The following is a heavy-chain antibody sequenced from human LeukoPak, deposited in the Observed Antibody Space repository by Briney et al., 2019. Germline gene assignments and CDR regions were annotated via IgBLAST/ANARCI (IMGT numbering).Heavy chain of an antibody. CDR1: GFTVSSNS. Sequence: GGSLRLSCTVSGFTVSSNSMSWVRQAPGKGLEWVSFIYSDNTHYSNSVKGRFTISRDNSKNTLYLQMNSLRAEDTAVYYCARGPPRILRYFDWLSNQANEFDYWGQGTLVTVSS. V-gene: IGHV3-53*01. D-gene: IGHD3-9*01. CDR3: ARGPPRILRYFDWLSNQANEFDY. J-gene: IGHJ4*02. CDR2: IYSDNT.